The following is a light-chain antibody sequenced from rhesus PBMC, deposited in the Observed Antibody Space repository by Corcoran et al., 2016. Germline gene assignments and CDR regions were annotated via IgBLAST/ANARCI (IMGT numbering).Light chain of an antibody. J-gene: IGKJ2*01. Sequence: DIQMTQSPSALSASVGDRVTISCRASQNTYSNLAWYQQKPGKAPKLLIYAASSLQTGIPSRFSGSGSGTDFTLTISSLQPEDSAAYYCQHYYDNPYSFGQGTKVEIK. V-gene: IGKV1S12*01. CDR2: AAS. CDR3: QHYYDNPYS. CDR1: QNTYSN.